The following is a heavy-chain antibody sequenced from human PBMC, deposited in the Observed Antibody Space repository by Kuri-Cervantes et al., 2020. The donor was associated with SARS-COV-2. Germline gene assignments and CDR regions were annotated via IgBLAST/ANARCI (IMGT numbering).Heavy chain of an antibody. CDR1: GFTFDDYA. V-gene: IGHV3-9*01. D-gene: IGHD1-7*01. CDR3: ARGERYNWSYVADY. CDR2: ISWNSGSI. J-gene: IGHJ4*02. Sequence: LSLTCAASGFTFDDYAMHWVRQAPRKGLEWVSGISWNSGSIGYADSVKGRFTISRDNSKNTLYLQMNSLRAEDTAVYYCARGERYNWSYVADYWGQGTLVTVSS.